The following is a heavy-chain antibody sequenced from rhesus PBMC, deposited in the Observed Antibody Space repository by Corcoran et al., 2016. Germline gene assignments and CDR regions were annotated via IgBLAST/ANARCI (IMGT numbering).Heavy chain of an antibody. J-gene: IGHJ4*01. Sequence: QVQLQESGPGLVKPSETLSLTGAVSGGSISSSNWWSWIRQPQGKGLEWIGGIYSNTESTNYNPSLKKLVTISKDTSKNQFSFKLSSVTAADTAVYYCARGHSYFYYFDYWGQGVLVTVSS. D-gene: IGHD5-12*01. CDR2: IYSNTEST. CDR3: ARGHSYFYYFDY. V-gene: IGHV4S12*01. CDR1: GGSISSSNW.